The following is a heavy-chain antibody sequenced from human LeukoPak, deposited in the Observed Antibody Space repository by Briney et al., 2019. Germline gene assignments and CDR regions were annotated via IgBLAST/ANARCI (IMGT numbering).Heavy chain of an antibody. D-gene: IGHD3-3*01. V-gene: IGHV3-48*01. CDR2: ISSSSSTI. Sequence: PGGSLRLSCAASGFTFTSYSMNWVRQAPGKGLEWVSYISSSSSTIYYADSVKGRFTISRDNAKNSLYLQMNSLRAEDTAVYYCARDRSAYYDFWSGLFDPWGQGTLVTVSS. J-gene: IGHJ5*02. CDR1: GFTFTSYS. CDR3: ARDRSAYYDFWSGLFDP.